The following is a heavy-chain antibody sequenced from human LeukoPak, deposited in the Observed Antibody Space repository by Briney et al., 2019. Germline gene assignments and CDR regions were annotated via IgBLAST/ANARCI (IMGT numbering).Heavy chain of an antibody. V-gene: IGHV3-73*01. CDR1: GFTFSGSA. D-gene: IGHD2-2*01. CDR3: TRDCSSTSCPKGYYYYYGMDV. J-gene: IGHJ6*02. Sequence: PRGSLRLSCAASGFTFSGSAMHWVRQASGKGLEWVGRIRSKANSYATAYAASVKGRFTISRDDSKNTAYLQMNSLKTEDTAVYYCTRDCSSTSCPKGYYYYYGMDVWGQGTTVTVSS. CDR2: IRSKANSYAT.